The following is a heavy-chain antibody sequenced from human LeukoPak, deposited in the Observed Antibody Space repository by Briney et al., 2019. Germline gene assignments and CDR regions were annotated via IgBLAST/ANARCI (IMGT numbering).Heavy chain of an antibody. CDR3: ARGRFGISSPYYYYGMDV. CDR2: IGTAGDT. V-gene: IGHV3-13*01. Sequence: PGGSLRLSCAASGFTFSSYDMHWVRQATGKGLEWVSAIGTAGDTYYPGSVKGRFTISRENAKNSLYLQMNSLRAGDTAVYYCARGRFGISSPYYYYGMDVRGQGTTVTVSS. D-gene: IGHD3-10*01. J-gene: IGHJ6*02. CDR1: GFTFSSYD.